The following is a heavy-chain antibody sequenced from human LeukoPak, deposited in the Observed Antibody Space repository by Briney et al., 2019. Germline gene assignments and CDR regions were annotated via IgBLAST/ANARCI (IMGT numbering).Heavy chain of an antibody. CDR1: GGTFSSYA. Sequence: ASVKVSCKASGGTFSSYAISWVRQAPGQGLEWMGRIIPIFGTANYAQKFQGRVTITTDESTSTAYMELSSLRSEDTAVYYCAMRRGYGNLDYWGQGTLVTVSS. V-gene: IGHV1-69*05. D-gene: IGHD5-18*01. CDR2: IIPIFGTA. CDR3: AMRRGYGNLDY. J-gene: IGHJ4*02.